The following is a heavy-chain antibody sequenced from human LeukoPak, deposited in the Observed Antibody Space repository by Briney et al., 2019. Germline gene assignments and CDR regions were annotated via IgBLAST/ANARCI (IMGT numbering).Heavy chain of an antibody. Sequence: GGSLKLSCAASGFTFSNYWMTWVRQAPGKGLEWVANIKHDGSEDYYLDSVKGRFIISRDNAKNSLYLQMNSLRAEDTAVYYCAELGITMIGGVWGKGTTVTISS. D-gene: IGHD3-10*02. CDR1: GFTFSNYW. CDR2: IKHDGSED. V-gene: IGHV3-7*01. CDR3: AELGITMIGGV. J-gene: IGHJ6*04.